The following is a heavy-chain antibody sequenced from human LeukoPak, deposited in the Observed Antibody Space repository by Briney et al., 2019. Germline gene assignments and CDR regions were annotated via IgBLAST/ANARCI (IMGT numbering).Heavy chain of an antibody. D-gene: IGHD3-22*01. V-gene: IGHV3-7*01. CDR3: AKGYYYDSSGSYFDY. J-gene: IGHJ4*02. CDR1: GFAFSDYW. CDR2: IKPDGSFT. Sequence: GGSLRLSCVASGFAFSDYWMNWVRQAPGKGLEWVAIIKPDGSFTNYVDAVKGRFTISRDNAKNSLYLQMNGLRAEDTAVYYCAKGYYYDSSGSYFDYWGQGTLVTVSS.